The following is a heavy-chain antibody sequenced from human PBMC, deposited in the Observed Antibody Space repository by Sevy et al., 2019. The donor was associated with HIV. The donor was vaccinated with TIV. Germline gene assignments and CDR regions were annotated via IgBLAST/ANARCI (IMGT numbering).Heavy chain of an antibody. CDR1: EFIFISYA. J-gene: IGHJ4*02. D-gene: IGHD6-19*01. CDR3: AKEELSGFY. Sequence: GGSLRLSCAASEFIFISYAMSWVRQAPGKGLEWVSSISGSGGSTYYADAGKGRFTVSRDNSKNMLYLQMNSLRAEDTAVYYCAKEELSGFYWGQGTLVTVSS. CDR2: ISGSGGST. V-gene: IGHV3-23*01.